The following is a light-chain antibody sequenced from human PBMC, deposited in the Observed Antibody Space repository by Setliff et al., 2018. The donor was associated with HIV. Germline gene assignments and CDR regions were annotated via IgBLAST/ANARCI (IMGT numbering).Light chain of an antibody. J-gene: IGLJ1*01. CDR2: EVT. CDR3: CSYTGSDTIDV. CDR1: SGDVGTYNL. V-gene: IGLV2-23*02. Sequence: QSALTQPASVSGSPGQAITISCTGTSGDVGTYNLVSWYQQHPGKAPQLIIYEVTKRPSGVSARFSGSKSGNTASLIISGLQAEDGADYYCCSYTGSDTIDVFGTGTKVTVL.